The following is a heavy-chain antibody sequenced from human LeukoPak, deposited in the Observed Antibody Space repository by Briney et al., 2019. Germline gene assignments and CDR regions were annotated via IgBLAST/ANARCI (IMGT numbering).Heavy chain of an antibody. V-gene: IGHV4-59*10. J-gene: IGHJ6*03. Sequence: SETLSLSPALSGGSLSSFFWSWVREPAEKGVEWIGHISPRGSTNYTPSFKGRLTMSVDRSKDQFSLKLRSVTAADTAVYYCATLVQRPHYSYSYTDVWRKGTTVTAYS. CDR2: ISPRGST. CDR3: ATLVQRPHYSYSYTDV. CDR1: GGSLSSFF. D-gene: IGHD1-1*01.